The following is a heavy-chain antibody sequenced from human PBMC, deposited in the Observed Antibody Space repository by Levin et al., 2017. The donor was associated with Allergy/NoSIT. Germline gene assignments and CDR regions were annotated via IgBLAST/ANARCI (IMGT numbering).Heavy chain of an antibody. Sequence: GGSLRLSCTVSGFTVYNNYMSWVRQAPGKGLEWVSLIYSGGTTQYADSVKGRFTISRDSSKNTLYLQMNSLTPEDTAMYYCARNVPLTANGYWGQGTLVTVSS. CDR2: IYSGGTT. CDR1: GFTVYNNY. D-gene: IGHD2-8*01. J-gene: IGHJ4*02. CDR3: ARNVPLTANGY. V-gene: IGHV3-66*01.